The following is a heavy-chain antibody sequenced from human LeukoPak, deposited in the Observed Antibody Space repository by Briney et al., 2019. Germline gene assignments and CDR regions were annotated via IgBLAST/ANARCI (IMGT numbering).Heavy chain of an antibody. V-gene: IGHV1-46*01. D-gene: IGHD6-19*01. CDR3: ARGPSSGWSKDWFDP. CDR2: INPSGGST. Sequence: ASVTVSCTASGYTFTSYYMHWVRQAPGQGLEWMGIINPSGGSTSYAQKFQGRVTMTRDTSTSTVYMELSSLRSEDTAVYYCARGPSSGWSKDWFDPWGQGTLVTVSS. J-gene: IGHJ5*02. CDR1: GYTFTSYY.